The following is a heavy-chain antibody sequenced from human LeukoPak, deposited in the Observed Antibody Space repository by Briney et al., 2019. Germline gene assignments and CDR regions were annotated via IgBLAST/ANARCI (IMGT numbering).Heavy chain of an antibody. V-gene: IGHV4-34*01. CDR1: GGSFSGYY. CDR3: AREVRDSSGYYYRVWDY. CDR2: INHSGST. J-gene: IGHJ4*02. D-gene: IGHD3-22*01. Sequence: SETLSLTCAVYGGSFSGYYWSWIRQPPGKGLEWIGEINHSGSTNYNPSLKSRVTIPVDTSKNQFSLKLSSVTAADTAVYYCAREVRDSSGYYYRVWDYWGQGTLVTVSS.